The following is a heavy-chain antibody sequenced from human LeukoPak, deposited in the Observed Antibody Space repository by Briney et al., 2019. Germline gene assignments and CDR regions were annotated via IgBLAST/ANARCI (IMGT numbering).Heavy chain of an antibody. CDR1: GFIFSNYG. V-gene: IGHV3-30*03. CDR3: ARGGVEMATIMAYFDY. CDR2: LSYDGTNR. D-gene: IGHD5-24*01. J-gene: IGHJ4*02. Sequence: GGSLRLSCAASGFIFSNYGMHWVRQAPGKGLEWVAVLSYDGTNRYYADSVKGRFTVSRDNSKNTLYLQMNSLRAEDTAVYYCARGGVEMATIMAYFDYWGQGTLVTVSS.